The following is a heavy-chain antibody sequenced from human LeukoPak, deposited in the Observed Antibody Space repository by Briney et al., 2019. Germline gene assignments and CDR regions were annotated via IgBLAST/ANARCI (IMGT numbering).Heavy chain of an antibody. CDR2: INHSGST. V-gene: IGHV4-34*01. CDR1: GGSFSGYY. J-gene: IGHJ4*02. CDR3: ARTSEQLERRGSLRC. Sequence: PSETLSLTCAVYGGSFSGYYWSWIRQPPGKGLEWIGEINHSGSTNYNPSLKSRVTISVDTSKNQFSLKLSSMTAADTAVYYCARTSEQLERRGSLRCWGQGTLVTVSS. D-gene: IGHD1-1*01.